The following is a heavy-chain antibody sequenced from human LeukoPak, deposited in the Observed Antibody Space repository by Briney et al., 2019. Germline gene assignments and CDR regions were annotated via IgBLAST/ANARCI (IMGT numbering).Heavy chain of an antibody. CDR1: GFTVSDDY. CDR3: ARMKNNGFDV. V-gene: IGHV3-53*01. D-gene: IGHD1/OR15-1a*01. Sequence: GGSLRLSCAASGFTVSDDYMTWVRQAPGKGLEWVSGIFTGGGTYYADSVKGRFTISRDSSKTTVYLQVNSLRAEDTAVYYCARMKNNGFDVWGQGTMVTVSS. J-gene: IGHJ3*01. CDR2: IFTGGGT.